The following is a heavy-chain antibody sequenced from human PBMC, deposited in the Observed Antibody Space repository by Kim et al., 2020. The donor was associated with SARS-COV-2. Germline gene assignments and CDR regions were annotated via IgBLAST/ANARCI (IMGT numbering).Heavy chain of an antibody. CDR3: ARGGFTEPDAFDI. Sequence: YAHSVKGRYTISRDNAKTVLYLRMNSLRDEDTGVYDCARGGFTEPDAFDIWGQGTIVTVSS. D-gene: IGHD1-1*01. V-gene: IGHV3-48*02. J-gene: IGHJ3*02.